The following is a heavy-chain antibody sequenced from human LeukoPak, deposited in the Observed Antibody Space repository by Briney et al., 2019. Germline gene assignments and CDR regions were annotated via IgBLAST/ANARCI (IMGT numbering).Heavy chain of an antibody. J-gene: IGHJ4*02. D-gene: IGHD1-26*01. CDR3: VREWELPPNFDY. V-gene: IGHV3-21*01. Sequence: GGSLRLSCAASGFIFSSYSMNWVRQAPGKGLEWVSSISSSSSYIYYADSVKGRFTISRDNAKNSLYLQMNSLRAEDTAVYYCVREWELPPNFDYWGQGTLVTVSS. CDR1: GFIFSSYS. CDR2: ISSSSSYI.